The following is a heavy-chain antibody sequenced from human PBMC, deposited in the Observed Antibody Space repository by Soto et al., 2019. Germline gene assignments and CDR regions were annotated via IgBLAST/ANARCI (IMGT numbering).Heavy chain of an antibody. Sequence: GVSLRLSCAASGFTFSSYAMSWVRQAPGKGLEWVSAISGSGGSTYYADSVKGRFTISRDNSKNTLYLQMNSLRAEDTAVYYCAKFXYSSSWYTYYYYYGMDVWGQGTTVTVSS. CDR1: GFTFSSYA. D-gene: IGHD6-13*01. CDR3: AKFXYSSSWYTYYYYYGMDV. V-gene: IGHV3-23*01. CDR2: ISGSGGST. J-gene: IGHJ6*02.